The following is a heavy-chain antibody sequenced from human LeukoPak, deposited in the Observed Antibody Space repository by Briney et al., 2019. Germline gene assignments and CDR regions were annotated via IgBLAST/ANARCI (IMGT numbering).Heavy chain of an antibody. D-gene: IGHD6-13*01. CDR1: GFTFSSYA. J-gene: IGHJ4*02. V-gene: IGHV3-23*01. Sequence: GGSLRLSCAASGFTFSSYAMSWVRQASGKGLEWVSAISGSGGSTYYADSVKGRFTISRDNSKNTLYLQMNSLRAEDTAVYYCAKAYSSSWYVRLFDYWGQGTLVTVSS. CDR3: AKAYSSSWYVRLFDY. CDR2: ISGSGGST.